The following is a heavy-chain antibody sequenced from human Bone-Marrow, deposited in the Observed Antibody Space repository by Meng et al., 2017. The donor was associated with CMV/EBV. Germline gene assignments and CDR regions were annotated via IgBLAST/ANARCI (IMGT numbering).Heavy chain of an antibody. V-gene: IGHV3-21*01. CDR3: AGGYAGLQLNI. CDR1: GFTFSSYS. CDR2: ISSSSKYI. Sequence: GGSLRLSCAASGFTFSSYSMNWVRQAPGKGLEWVSSISSSSKYIYYADSVKGRFTISRDNAKNSLYLQMNSLRAEDTAVYYCAGGYAGLQLNIWGQGPRVTGSS. J-gene: IGHJ6*01. D-gene: IGHD1-1*01.